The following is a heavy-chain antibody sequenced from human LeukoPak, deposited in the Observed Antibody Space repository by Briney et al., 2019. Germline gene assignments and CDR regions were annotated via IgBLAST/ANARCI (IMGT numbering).Heavy chain of an antibody. D-gene: IGHD2-15*01. Sequence: GRSLRLSCAVSGSTFSSCSMNWVRQAPGKGLEWVSSISSSGSYIYYADSVKGRFTISRDNAKNSLYLQLNSLRAEDTAVYYCARDREPYCTGGTCYSTGDYWGQGTLVTVSS. V-gene: IGHV3-21*06. CDR1: GSTFSSCS. CDR3: ARDREPYCTGGTCYSTGDY. CDR2: ISSSGSYI. J-gene: IGHJ4*02.